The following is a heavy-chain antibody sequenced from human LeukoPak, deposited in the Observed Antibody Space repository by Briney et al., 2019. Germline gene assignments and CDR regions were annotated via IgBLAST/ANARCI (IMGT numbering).Heavy chain of an antibody. CDR1: GFTFSSYW. CDR2: IKQDGSEK. D-gene: IGHD5-18*01. J-gene: IGHJ6*03. CDR3: ARDAWEYSYGYYYYYMDV. Sequence: GGSLRLSCAASGFTFSSYWMSWVRQAPGKGLEWVANIKQDGSEKYYVDSVKGRFTISRDNAKNSLYLQMNSLRAKDTAVYYCARDAWEYSYGYYYYYMDVWGKGTTVTISS. V-gene: IGHV3-7*01.